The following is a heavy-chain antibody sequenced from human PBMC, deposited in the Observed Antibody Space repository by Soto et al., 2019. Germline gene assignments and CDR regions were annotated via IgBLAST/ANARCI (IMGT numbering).Heavy chain of an antibody. J-gene: IGHJ4*02. Sequence: QVQLQESGPGLVKPSGTLSLTCAVSGDSIGNNNWWSWVRQPPGKGLEWIGEIHHSGNTNYNPSLKSRVSMSVEKSQNQFSLNLRSVTAADKAVYYCAHTIGAGSYVPYWGQGNLVTVSS. CDR3: AHTIGAGSYVPY. CDR2: IHHSGNT. D-gene: IGHD3-10*01. V-gene: IGHV4-4*02. CDR1: GDSIGNNNW.